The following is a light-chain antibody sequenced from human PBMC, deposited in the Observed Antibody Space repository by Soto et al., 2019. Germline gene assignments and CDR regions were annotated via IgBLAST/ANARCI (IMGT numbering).Light chain of an antibody. J-gene: IGLJ1*01. V-gene: IGLV2-23*02. Sequence: QSALAQPASVSGSPGQSITISCTGTSSDVGSYNLVSWYQQHPGKAPKLMIYEVSKRPSGVSNRFSGSKSGNTASLTISGLQAEDEADYYCCSYAGSDYVFGNGTKVTVL. CDR1: SSDVGSYNL. CDR2: EVS. CDR3: CSYAGSDYV.